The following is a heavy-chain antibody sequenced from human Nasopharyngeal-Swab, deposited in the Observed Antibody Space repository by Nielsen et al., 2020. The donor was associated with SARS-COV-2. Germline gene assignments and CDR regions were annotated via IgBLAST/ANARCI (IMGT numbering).Heavy chain of an antibody. D-gene: IGHD4-17*01. J-gene: IGHJ1*01. V-gene: IGHV4-39*07. Sequence: SETLSLTCTVSGGSISSSSYYWGWIRQPPGKGLEWIGSIYYSGSTYYNPSLKSRVTISVDTSKNQFSLKLSSVTAADTAVYYCARRTVTTFAEYFQHWGQGTLVTVSS. CDR3: ARRTVTTFAEYFQH. CDR2: IYYSGST. CDR1: GGSISSSSYY.